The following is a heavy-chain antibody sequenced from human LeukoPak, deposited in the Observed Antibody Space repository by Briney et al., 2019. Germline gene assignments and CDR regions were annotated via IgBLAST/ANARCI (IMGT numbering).Heavy chain of an antibody. V-gene: IGHV3-30*04. Sequence: GGSLRLSCAASGFTFSSYAMHWVRQAPGKGLEWVAVISYDGSNKYYADSVKGRFTISRDNSKNTLYLQMNSLRAEDTAVYYCAATAMAAKTLDYWGQGTLVTVSP. D-gene: IGHD5-18*01. CDR3: AATAMAAKTLDY. CDR1: GFTFSSYA. J-gene: IGHJ4*02. CDR2: ISYDGSNK.